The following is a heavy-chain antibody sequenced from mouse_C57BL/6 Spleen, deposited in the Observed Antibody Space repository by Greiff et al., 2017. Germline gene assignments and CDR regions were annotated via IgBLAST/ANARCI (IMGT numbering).Heavy chain of an antibody. J-gene: IGHJ4*01. CDR2: ISSGSSTI. Sequence: EVKLVESGGGLVKPGGSLKLSCAASGFTFSDSGMHWVRQAPEKGLEWVAYISSGSSTIYYADTVKGRFTISRDNAKNTLFLQMTSLRSEDTAMYYCARHVYYGSWGQGTSVTVSS. D-gene: IGHD1-1*01. V-gene: IGHV5-17*01. CDR1: GFTFSDSG. CDR3: ARHVYYGS.